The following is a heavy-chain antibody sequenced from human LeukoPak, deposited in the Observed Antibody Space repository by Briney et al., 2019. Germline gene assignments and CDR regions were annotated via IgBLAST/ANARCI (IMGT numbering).Heavy chain of an antibody. V-gene: IGHV3-9*01. J-gene: IGHJ4*02. CDR2: ISWNSGSI. Sequence: GGSLRLSCAASGFTFDDYAMHWVRQAPGKGLEWVPGISWNSGSIGYADSVKGRFTISRDNAKNSLYLQMNSLRAEDTALYYCAKDLSTSLEYYFDYWGQGTLVTVSS. CDR1: GFTFDDYA. CDR3: AKDLSTSLEYYFDY. D-gene: IGHD2/OR15-2a*01.